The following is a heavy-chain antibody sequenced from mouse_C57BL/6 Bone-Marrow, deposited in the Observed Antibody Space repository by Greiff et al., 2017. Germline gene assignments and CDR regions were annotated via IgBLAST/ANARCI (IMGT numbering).Heavy chain of an antibody. J-gene: IGHJ3*01. V-gene: IGHV14-3*01. CDR2: IDPANGNT. D-gene: IGHD1-1*01. Sequence: EVQLQQSVAELVRPGASVKLSCTASGFNIKNTYMHWVKQRPEQGLEWIGRIDPANGNTKYAPKFQGKATITADASSNTAYLQLSSLTSEDTAIYYCAVDYYGSSPTPFAYWGQGTLVTVSA. CDR1: GFNIKNTY. CDR3: AVDYYGSSPTPFAY.